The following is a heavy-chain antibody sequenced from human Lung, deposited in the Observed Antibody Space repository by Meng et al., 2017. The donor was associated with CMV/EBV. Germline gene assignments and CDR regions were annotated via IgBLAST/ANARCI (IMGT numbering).Heavy chain of an antibody. CDR3: ARLTGTVYVHWFDS. CDR1: GGSFSGSY. D-gene: IGHD1-7*01. CDR2: IDGTGRT. J-gene: IGHJ5*01. Sequence: SQTXSLTXAVYGGSFSGSYWHWIRQPPGMGLEWIGEIDGTGRTKYRPSLKSRVTILLDTSKKQFSLELSSVTAADTAVYYCARLTGTVYVHWFDSWGQGTLVTVSS. V-gene: IGHV4-34*01.